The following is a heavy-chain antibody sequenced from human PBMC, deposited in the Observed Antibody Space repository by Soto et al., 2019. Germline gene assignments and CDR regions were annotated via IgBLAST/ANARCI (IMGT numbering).Heavy chain of an antibody. D-gene: IGHD4-17*01. J-gene: IGHJ4*02. CDR1: GGSIYSGDYY. Sequence: SETLCLTCTVSGGSIYSGDYYWGGVRQPPGEGLEWIGYVYYSGTTNYNPFLKSRVTLSLDKSKNQFSLRLSSVTTADTALYYCARTTAVPNSLRSRYFFDYWGQGTLATVSS. CDR3: ARTTAVPNSLRSRYFFDY. CDR2: VYYSGTT. V-gene: IGHV4-61*05.